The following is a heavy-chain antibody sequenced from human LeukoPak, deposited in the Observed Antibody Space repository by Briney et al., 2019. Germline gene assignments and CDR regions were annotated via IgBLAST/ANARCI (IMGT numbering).Heavy chain of an antibody. Sequence: GASVKVSCKASVYTFTGYYVYWVRQAPGRGLEWMGWINPNSGATSYARKFQARVTMTRDTSISTAYMELSGLRSDDPAVYYWARLDYGDYPYWGQGTLVTVSS. V-gene: IGHV1-2*02. J-gene: IGHJ4*02. CDR3: ARLDYGDYPY. CDR2: INPNSGAT. D-gene: IGHD4-17*01. CDR1: VYTFTGYY.